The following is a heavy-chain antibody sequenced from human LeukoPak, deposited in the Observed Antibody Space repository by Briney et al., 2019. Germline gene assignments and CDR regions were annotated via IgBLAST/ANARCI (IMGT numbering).Heavy chain of an antibody. Sequence: GGSLRLSCSASGFAFTTYETNRVRQAPGKGLEWVSYISSSGSTILYEDSVKGRFTISRDNAKNSLYLQMNSLRVEDTAVYYCARGGYSGYEYDYWGQETPATVSS. CDR2: ISSSGSTI. V-gene: IGHV3-48*03. CDR3: ARGGYSGYEYDY. J-gene: IGHJ4*02. CDR1: GFAFTTYE. D-gene: IGHD5-12*01.